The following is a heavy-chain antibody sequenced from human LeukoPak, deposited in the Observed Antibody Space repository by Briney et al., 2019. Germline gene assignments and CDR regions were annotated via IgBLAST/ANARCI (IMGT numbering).Heavy chain of an antibody. V-gene: IGHV3-23*01. D-gene: IGHD2/OR15-2a*01. Sequence: PGGSLRLSCAASGFTFTNYVMRWARQAPEKGLECVSVISGSGSRANYTDSVKGRFTISRDNAKNSLFLQMNSLRAEDTSVYYCARLFSSHQGDYFDYWGQGTLVTVSS. J-gene: IGHJ4*02. CDR2: ISGSGSRA. CDR1: GFTFTNYV. CDR3: ARLFSSHQGDYFDY.